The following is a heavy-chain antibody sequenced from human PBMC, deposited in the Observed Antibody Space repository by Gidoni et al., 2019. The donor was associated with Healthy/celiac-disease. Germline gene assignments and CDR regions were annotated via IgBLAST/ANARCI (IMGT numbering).Heavy chain of an antibody. CDR1: GGSIRSSNYY. V-gene: IGHV4-39*01. D-gene: IGHD6-6*01. J-gene: IGHJ6*03. CDR2: MYYSGNT. Sequence: QLQLPESGPGLVKPSETLSLTCTVSGGSIRSSNYYWDWIRQSPGKGLEWIGSMYYSGNTYYNPALKSRVTISEDTSNNQFSLKLNSVTAADTAVYYCARRGIAALDYMDVWGKGTTVTVSS. CDR3: ARRGIAALDYMDV.